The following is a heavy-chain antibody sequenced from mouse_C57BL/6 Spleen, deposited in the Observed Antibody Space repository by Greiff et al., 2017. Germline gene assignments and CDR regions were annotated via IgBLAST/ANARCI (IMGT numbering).Heavy chain of an antibody. CDR1: GFTFSDYC. V-gene: IGHV5-17*01. CDR3: ARLDYGNSSMDY. Sequence: EVQLMESGGGLVKPGGSLKLSCAASGFTFSDYCMHWVRQAPEKGLEWVAYISSGSSSIYYADTVKGRFTISRDNAKNTPFLQMTSLRSEDTAMYYCARLDYGNSSMDYWGQGTSVTVSS. D-gene: IGHD2-1*01. CDR2: ISSGSSSI. J-gene: IGHJ4*01.